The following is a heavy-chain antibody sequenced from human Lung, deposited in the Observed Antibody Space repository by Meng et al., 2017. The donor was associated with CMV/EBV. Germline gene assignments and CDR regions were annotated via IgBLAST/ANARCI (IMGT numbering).Heavy chain of an antibody. Sequence: SCAVYGGXFSGYYWGWLRQPPGKGLEWIGEINHSGSTIYNPSLRSRVTTSVDTSKKQFSLKLSSVTAADTAVYYCVRMKIDETTFKNYYYGMDVWXQGTTVTVSS. CDR1: GGXFSGYY. D-gene: IGHD1-1*01. V-gene: IGHV4-34*01. CDR2: INHSGST. J-gene: IGHJ6*02. CDR3: VRMKIDETTFKNYYYGMDV.